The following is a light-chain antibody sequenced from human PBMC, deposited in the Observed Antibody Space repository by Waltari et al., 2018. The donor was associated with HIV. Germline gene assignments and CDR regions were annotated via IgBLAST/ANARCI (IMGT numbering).Light chain of an antibody. Sequence: QSALTQPRSVSGSPGQSVTISYTGTSSDVGGYNYVSWYQQHPGKAPKLMIYDVSKRPSGVPDRFSGSKSGNTASLTISGLQAEDEADYYYCSYAGSSVVFGGGTKLTVL. J-gene: IGLJ2*01. V-gene: IGLV2-11*01. CDR2: DVS. CDR1: SSDVGGYNY. CDR3: CSYAGSSVV.